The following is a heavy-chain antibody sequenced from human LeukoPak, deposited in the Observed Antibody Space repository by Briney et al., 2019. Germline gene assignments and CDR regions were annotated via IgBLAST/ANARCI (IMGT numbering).Heavy chain of an antibody. V-gene: IGHV3-7*01. CDR3: MGGHGWLPEN. Sequence: PGGCLRLSCAGSGFTFSSYWMNWVRQAPGKGLEWVAIIKKDGNEAFYVDSVKGRFTISRDNVENSLYLQMNSLRVEDTAVYYCMGGHGWLPENWGQGTLVTVSS. CDR2: IKKDGNEA. D-gene: IGHD3-22*01. CDR1: GFTFSSYW. J-gene: IGHJ4*02.